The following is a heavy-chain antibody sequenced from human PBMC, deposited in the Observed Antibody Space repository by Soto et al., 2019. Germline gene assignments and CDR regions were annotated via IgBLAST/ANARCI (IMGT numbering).Heavy chain of an antibody. CDR3: ARRYGTIFDL. Sequence: SETLSLTCAVHGGSFSGYYWDWIRQPPGKGLEWIGEVNHGGTSNYNPSLKSRAIISVDTSKNQFSLKLSSVTAADTAVYYCARRYGTIFDLWGQGSLVTVSS. CDR2: VNHGGTS. J-gene: IGHJ4*02. V-gene: IGHV4-34*01. D-gene: IGHD1-7*01. CDR1: GGSFSGYY.